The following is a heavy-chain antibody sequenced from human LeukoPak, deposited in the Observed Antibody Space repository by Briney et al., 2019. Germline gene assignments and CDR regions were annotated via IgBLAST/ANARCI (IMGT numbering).Heavy chain of an antibody. D-gene: IGHD3-10*01. V-gene: IGHV4-34*01. Sequence: SETLSLTCAVYGGSFSGYYWSWIRQPPGKGLEWIGEINHSGSTNYNPSLKSRVTISVDTSKNQFSLKLSSVTAADTAVYYCARGRNYYGSGSMDVWGQGTTVTASS. CDR1: GGSFSGYY. J-gene: IGHJ6*02. CDR2: INHSGST. CDR3: ARGRNYYGSGSMDV.